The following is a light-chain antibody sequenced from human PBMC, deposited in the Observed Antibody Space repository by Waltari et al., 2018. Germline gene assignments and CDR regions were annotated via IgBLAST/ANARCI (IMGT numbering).Light chain of an antibody. Sequence: QSALTQPASLSGSPRQSITISCTGTNSDIGGYNYVSWYQHHSGKAPKLMIFGVSDRPSGVSNRFSGSKSGNTASLTISELQAGDEADYYCSSFTSSATWVFGGGTKLTVL. V-gene: IGLV2-14*03. CDR2: GVS. J-gene: IGLJ3*02. CDR1: NSDIGGYNY. CDR3: SSFTSSATWV.